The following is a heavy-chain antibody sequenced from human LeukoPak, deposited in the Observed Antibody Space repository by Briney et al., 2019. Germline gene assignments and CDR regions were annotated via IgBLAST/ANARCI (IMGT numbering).Heavy chain of an antibody. CDR2: LWYDGSNK. CDR3: ARDIRSYYYMDV. CDR1: GFTFSSYG. V-gene: IGHV3-33*01. Sequence: GGSLRLSCAASGFTFSSYGMHWVRQAPGKGLEWVAVLWYDGSNKDYTDSVEGRFTISRDNARNTLFLQMNSLRAEDTAVYYCARDIRSYYYMDVWGKGTTVTVSS. J-gene: IGHJ6*03. D-gene: IGHD3-3*02.